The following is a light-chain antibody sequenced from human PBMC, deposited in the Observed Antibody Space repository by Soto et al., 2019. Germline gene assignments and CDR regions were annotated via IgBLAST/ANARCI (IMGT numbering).Light chain of an antibody. CDR2: EVS. Sequence: DIVMTQTPPSLSVTPGQPASISCKSAQSLLHINGENSLYWYLQKPGQPPQLLIYEVSNRLSGVPDRFSGSGSGTDFTLRISRVEAEDVGVYYCMQSVQVPWTFGQGTKVEIK. J-gene: IGKJ1*01. CDR3: MQSVQVPWT. CDR1: QSLLHINGENS. V-gene: IGKV2D-29*01.